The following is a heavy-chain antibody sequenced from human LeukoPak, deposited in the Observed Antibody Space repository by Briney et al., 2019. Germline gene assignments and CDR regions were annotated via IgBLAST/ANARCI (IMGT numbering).Heavy chain of an antibody. CDR1: GYTVTGHY. CDR2: INPNSGGT. Sequence: ASVKVSCKASGYTVTGHYMHWGRQAPGQGAEWMGWINPNSGGTNYAQKFQGRITMTRDTSISTAYMELSRLRSDDTAVYFCARGNAAANTLDYWGQGTLVTVSS. J-gene: IGHJ4*02. V-gene: IGHV1-2*02. CDR3: ARGNAAANTLDY. D-gene: IGHD6-13*01.